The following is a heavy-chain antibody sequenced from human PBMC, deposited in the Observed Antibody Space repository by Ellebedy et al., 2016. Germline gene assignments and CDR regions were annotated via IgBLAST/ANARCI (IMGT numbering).Heavy chain of an antibody. CDR1: GGSISSDY. J-gene: IGHJ4*02. D-gene: IGHD2-15*01. V-gene: IGHV4-59*01. CDR2: IYYSGTT. CDR3: ARGGGGVVGAMVY. Sequence: SETLSLXXTVSGGSISSDYWNWIRQPPGKGLEWIGYIYYSGTTNYNPSLKSRVTISADTSKNQFSLKLSSVTAADMAVYYCARGGGGVVGAMVYWGQGTLVTVSS.